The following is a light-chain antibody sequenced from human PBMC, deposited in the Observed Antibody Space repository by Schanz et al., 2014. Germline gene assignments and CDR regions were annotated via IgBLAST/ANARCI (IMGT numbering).Light chain of an antibody. CDR1: FSNIGSNF. CDR2: KNN. Sequence: QSVLTQPPSASGTPGQRVTFSCSGSFSNIGSNFVFWYQQFPGKAPKRLIYKNNERPSGVPDRFSGSKSGSSASLAISGLRSEDEAAYYCAAWDDSLNGPYVVFGGGTKLTVL. V-gene: IGLV1-47*01. J-gene: IGLJ2*01. CDR3: AAWDDSLNGPYVV.